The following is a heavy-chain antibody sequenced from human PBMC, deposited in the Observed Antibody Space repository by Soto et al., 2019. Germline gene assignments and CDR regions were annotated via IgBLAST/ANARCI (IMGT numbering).Heavy chain of an antibody. CDR1: EFTFNDYA. J-gene: IGHJ3*02. CDR3: AWDKRGGGDAFHI. Sequence: GGSLRLSCADSEFTFNDYATHWVRQAPGKGLEWVSLIAWDGGATYYADSVKGRFTISRDISKKSLYLQMNSLRVEDTAWYYCAWDKRGGGDAFHIWGQGTMVTVSS. V-gene: IGHV3-43D*04. CDR2: IAWDGGAT.